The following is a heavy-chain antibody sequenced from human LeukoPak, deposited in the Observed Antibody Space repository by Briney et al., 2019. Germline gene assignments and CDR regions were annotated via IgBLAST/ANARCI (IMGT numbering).Heavy chain of an antibody. V-gene: IGHV4-59*01. D-gene: IGHD4-23*01. CDR3: ARVRYGGNWEGYFGL. CDR2: IYFSGST. J-gene: IGHJ2*01. Sequence: SETLSLTFAFSLASISSDYWSCIRRPAGKGREGMAFIYFSGSTKYNPSLKSRVTIPVEQSKKQFSLQLSSVTAADTAVYYCARVRYGGNWEGYFGLWGRGTLVNGFS. CDR1: LASISSDY.